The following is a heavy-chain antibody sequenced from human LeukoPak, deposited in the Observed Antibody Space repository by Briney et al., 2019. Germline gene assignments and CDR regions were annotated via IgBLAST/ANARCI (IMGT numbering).Heavy chain of an antibody. J-gene: IGHJ4*02. Sequence: GGSLRLSCAASGFTFSSYAMSWVRQAPGKGLEWVSAISGSGGSTYYADSVKGRFTISRDNSKNTLYLQMNSLRAEDTAVYYCARWHTSGHNYYYDYWGQETLVTVSS. D-gene: IGHD3-22*01. CDR2: ISGSGGST. CDR3: ARWHTSGHNYYYDY. CDR1: GFTFSSYA. V-gene: IGHV3-23*01.